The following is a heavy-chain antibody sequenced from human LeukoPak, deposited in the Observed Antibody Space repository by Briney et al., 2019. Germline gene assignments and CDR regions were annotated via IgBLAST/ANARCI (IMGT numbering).Heavy chain of an antibody. CDR1: GGSFSGYY. CDR2: INHGGNT. V-gene: IGHV4-34*01. Sequence: SETLSLTCAVYGGSFSGYYWSWIRQPPGKGLEWIGEINHGGNTNYNPSLKSRVTISVDTSKNQFSLKLSSVTAADTAVYYCASESASGGDYWGQGTLVTVSS. D-gene: IGHD1-26*01. J-gene: IGHJ4*02. CDR3: ASESASGGDY.